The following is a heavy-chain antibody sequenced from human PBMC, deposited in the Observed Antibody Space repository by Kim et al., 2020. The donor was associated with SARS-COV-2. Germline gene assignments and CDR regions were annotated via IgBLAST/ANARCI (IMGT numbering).Heavy chain of an antibody. D-gene: IGHD1-20*01. V-gene: IGHV3-7*03. CDR3: AIVYKTPSVSVPFDY. J-gene: IGHJ4*02. Sequence: VDSLRGQLTIARDNTKNSLYLRMNSLRAEDTAVYYCAIVYKTPSVSVPFDYWGQGTLVTVSS.